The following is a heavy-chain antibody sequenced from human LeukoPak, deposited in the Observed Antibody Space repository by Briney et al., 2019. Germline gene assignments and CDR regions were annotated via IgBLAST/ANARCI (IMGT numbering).Heavy chain of an antibody. CDR1: GDSVSSNSAV. J-gene: IGHJ4*02. D-gene: IGHD2-2*01. CDR2: TYYRSKWSN. Sequence: SQTLSLTCAISGDSVSSNSAVWNWIRQSSSRGLEWLGRTYYRSKWSNNYAVSVKSRIIINPDTSENQFSLQLNSMTPEDTAVYYCARGDQAFDYWGQGTLVTVSS. CDR3: ARGDQAFDY. V-gene: IGHV6-1*01.